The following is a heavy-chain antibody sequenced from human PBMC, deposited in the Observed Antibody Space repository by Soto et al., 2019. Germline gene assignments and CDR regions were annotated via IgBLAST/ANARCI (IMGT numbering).Heavy chain of an antibody. V-gene: IGHV3-7*05. CDR1: GFTFSDYW. CDR2: IKQDGSEK. CDR3: IGFCSGGSCYPGWFDP. D-gene: IGHD2-15*01. Sequence: GGSLRLSCVASGFTFSDYWMSWVRQAPGKGLEWVANIKQDGSEKYYLDSVKGRFTISRDNAKNSLYLQMNSPSAEDTAVYYCIGFCSGGSCYPGWFDPWGQGTLVTVSS. J-gene: IGHJ5*02.